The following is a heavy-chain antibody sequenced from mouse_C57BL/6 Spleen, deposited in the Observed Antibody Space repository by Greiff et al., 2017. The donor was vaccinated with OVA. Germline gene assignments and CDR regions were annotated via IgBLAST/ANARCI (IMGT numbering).Heavy chain of an antibody. CDR3: TRDRYYGSSPMDY. J-gene: IGHJ4*01. D-gene: IGHD1-1*01. CDR1: GFTFSSYA. V-gene: IGHV5-9-1*02. CDR2: ISSGGDYI. Sequence: EVQRVESGEGLVKPGGSLKLSCAASGFTFSSYAMSWVRQTPEKRLEWVAYISSGGDYIYYADTVKGRFTISRDNARNTLYLQMSSLKSEDTAMYYCTRDRYYGSSPMDYWGQGTSVTVSS.